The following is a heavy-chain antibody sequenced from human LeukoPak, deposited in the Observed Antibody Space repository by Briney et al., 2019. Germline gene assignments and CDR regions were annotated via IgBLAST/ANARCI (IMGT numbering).Heavy chain of an antibody. J-gene: IGHJ4*02. CDR1: GFTFSSYG. V-gene: IGHV3-30*18. D-gene: IGHD1-26*01. CDR2: ISYDGSNK. Sequence: GGSLRLSCAASGFTFSSYGMHWVRQAPGKGLEWVAVISYDGSNKYYADSVKGRFTISRDNSKNTLYLQMNSLRAEDTAVYYCAKVRSSGSYYTAGFDYWGQGTLVTVSS. CDR3: AKVRSSGSYYTAGFDY.